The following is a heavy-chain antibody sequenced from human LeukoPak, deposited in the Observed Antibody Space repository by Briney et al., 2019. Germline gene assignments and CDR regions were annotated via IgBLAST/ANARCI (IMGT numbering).Heavy chain of an antibody. D-gene: IGHD1/OR15-1a*01. Sequence: SETLSLTCAVYGGSFSGYYWSWIRQPPGKGLEWIGEINHSGSTNYNPSLRSRVTISVDTSKNQFSLKLSSVTAADTAVYYCARHGTMEGFDYWGQGTLVTVSS. CDR2: INHSGST. V-gene: IGHV4-34*01. J-gene: IGHJ4*02. CDR3: ARHGTMEGFDY. CDR1: GGSFSGYY.